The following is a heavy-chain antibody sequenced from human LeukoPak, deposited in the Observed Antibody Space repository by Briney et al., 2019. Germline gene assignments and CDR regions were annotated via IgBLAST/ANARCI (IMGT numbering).Heavy chain of an antibody. J-gene: IGHJ4*02. CDR1: GFTFNRLG. CDR2: MSYDGRNK. V-gene: IGHV3-30*03. D-gene: IGHD3-16*01. CDR3: ARSYVSSVVFSGFDY. Sequence: GGSLRLSCAASGFTFNRLGMHWVRQAPGKGLEWVAVMSYDGRNKYYSGSVRGRFSISRDNSKNTLYLQMTGLRPEDTALYYCARSYVSSVVFSGFDYWGQGVLVTVSS.